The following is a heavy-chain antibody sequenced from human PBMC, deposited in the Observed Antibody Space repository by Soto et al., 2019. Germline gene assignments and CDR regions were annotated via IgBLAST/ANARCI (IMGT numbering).Heavy chain of an antibody. CDR2: IYYSGST. Sequence: LSLTCTVSGGSISSYYWSWIRQPPGKGLEWIGYIYYSGSTNYNPSLKSRVTISVDTSKNQFSLKLSSVTAADTAVYYCARGCIAARPLYSLNYYYGMDVWGQGTTVTVSS. V-gene: IGHV4-59*01. D-gene: IGHD6-6*01. CDR3: ARGCIAARPLYSLNYYYGMDV. CDR1: GGSISSYY. J-gene: IGHJ6*02.